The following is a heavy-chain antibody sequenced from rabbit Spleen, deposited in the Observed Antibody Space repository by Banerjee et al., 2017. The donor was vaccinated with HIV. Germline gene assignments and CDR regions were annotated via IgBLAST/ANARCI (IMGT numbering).Heavy chain of an antibody. J-gene: IGHJ4*01. Sequence: QEQLVESGGGLVQPEGSLTLTCTASGFSFSSSYYMCWVRQAPGKGLEWIGCIYAGSSGSTYYASWAKGRFTISKTSSTTVTLQMTSLTAADTATYFCARGADSSSWGFNLWGPGTLVTVS. D-gene: IGHD4-1*01. CDR1: GFSFSSSYY. V-gene: IGHV1S45*01. CDR2: IYAGSSGST. CDR3: ARGADSSSWGFNL.